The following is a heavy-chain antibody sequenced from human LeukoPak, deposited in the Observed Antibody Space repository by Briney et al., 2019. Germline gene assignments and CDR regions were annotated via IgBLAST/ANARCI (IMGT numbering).Heavy chain of an antibody. Sequence: SETLSLTCTVSGASVSSSDYYWGWIRQPPGKGLEWIGEVYHSGSTNYNPSLKSRVTISIDKSKNQFSLNLSSATAADMAVYYCGSGDYYYFDYWGQGTLVAVSS. J-gene: IGHJ4*02. CDR2: VYHSGST. CDR1: GASVSSSDYY. V-gene: IGHV4-39*07. CDR3: GSGDYYYFDY. D-gene: IGHD3-10*01.